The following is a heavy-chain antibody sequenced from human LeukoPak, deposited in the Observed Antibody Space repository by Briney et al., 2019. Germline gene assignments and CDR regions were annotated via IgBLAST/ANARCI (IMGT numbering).Heavy chain of an antibody. CDR1: GFALRSYY. V-gene: IGHV3-30*02. CDR3: AKFGSGWYHVDS. CDR2: IWSDGSTP. J-gene: IGHJ4*02. D-gene: IGHD6-19*01. Sequence: AGSLRLSCTVSGFALRSYYMHWVRQAPGKGLEWVAYIWSDGSTPNYPDSVKGRLTICRDTSKNSVYLQMDSLRGDDMAVYFCAKFGSGWYHVDSWGEGALVSVSS.